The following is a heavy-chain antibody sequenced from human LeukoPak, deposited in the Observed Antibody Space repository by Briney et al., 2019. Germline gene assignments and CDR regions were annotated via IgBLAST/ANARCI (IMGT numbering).Heavy chain of an antibody. CDR3: AKGGYYGSGSYSRQFDP. Sequence: GGSLRLSCAASGFTLSSYAMSWVRQAPGKGLEWVSAISGSGGSTYYADSVKGRFTISRDNSKNTLYLQMNSLRAEDTAVYYCAKGGYYGSGSYSRQFDPWGQGTLVTVSS. CDR1: GFTLSSYA. CDR2: ISGSGGST. V-gene: IGHV3-23*01. J-gene: IGHJ5*02. D-gene: IGHD3-10*01.